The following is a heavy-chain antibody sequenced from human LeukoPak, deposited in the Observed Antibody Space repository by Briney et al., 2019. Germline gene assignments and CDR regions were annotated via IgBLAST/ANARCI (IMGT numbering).Heavy chain of an antibody. CDR1: GFTFSSYE. J-gene: IGHJ6*04. CDR2: ISSSGSTI. V-gene: IGHV3-48*03. Sequence: GGSLRLSCAASGFTFSSYEMNWVRQAPGKGLEWVSYISSSGSTIYYADSVKGRFTISRDNAKNSLYLQMNSLRAEDTAVYYCARESGIRFGEPFFSDYYYGMDVWGKGTTVTVSS. CDR3: ARESGIRFGEPFFSDYYYGMDV. D-gene: IGHD3-10*01.